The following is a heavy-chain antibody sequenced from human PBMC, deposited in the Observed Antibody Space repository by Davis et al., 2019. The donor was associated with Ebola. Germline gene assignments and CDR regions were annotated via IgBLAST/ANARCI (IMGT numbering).Heavy chain of an antibody. D-gene: IGHD2-8*01. Sequence: SVKVSCKASGGTFSSYTISWVRQAPGQGLEWMGRIIPILGIANYAQKFQGRVTITADKSTSTAYMELSSLRSEDTAVYYCARALGDIVLMVYAMTYGMDVWGQGTTVTVSS. J-gene: IGHJ6*02. CDR2: IIPILGIA. V-gene: IGHV1-69*02. CDR3: ARALGDIVLMVYAMTYGMDV. CDR1: GGTFSSYT.